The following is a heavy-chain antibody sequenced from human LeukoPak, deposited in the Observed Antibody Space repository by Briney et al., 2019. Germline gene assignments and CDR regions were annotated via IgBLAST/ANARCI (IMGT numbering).Heavy chain of an antibody. CDR3: ASHHSGASPSDAFDI. CDR2: FYYSGIT. J-gene: IGHJ3*02. CDR1: GGSITSSDYY. V-gene: IGHV4-39*01. Sequence: SETLSLTCTVSGGSITSSDYYWDWIRQPTGKELEWIGDFYYSGITYYNPSLRSRVTISVDTSKNQFSLKLSSVTAADTAVYYCASHHSGASPSDAFDIWGHGTMVTVSS. D-gene: IGHD5-12*01.